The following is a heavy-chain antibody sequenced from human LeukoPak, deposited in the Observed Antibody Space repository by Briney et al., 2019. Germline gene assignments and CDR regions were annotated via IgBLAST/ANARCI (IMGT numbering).Heavy chain of an antibody. Sequence: PGGSLRLSCAASGFTFDGYAMHWVRQAPGKGLEWVSGISWNSGSIGYADSVKGRFTISRDNAKNSLYLQMNSLRAEDTALYYCAKASCSGGSCYFDYWGQGTLVTVSS. V-gene: IGHV3-9*01. CDR3: AKASCSGGSCYFDY. D-gene: IGHD2-15*01. J-gene: IGHJ4*02. CDR1: GFTFDGYA. CDR2: ISWNSGSI.